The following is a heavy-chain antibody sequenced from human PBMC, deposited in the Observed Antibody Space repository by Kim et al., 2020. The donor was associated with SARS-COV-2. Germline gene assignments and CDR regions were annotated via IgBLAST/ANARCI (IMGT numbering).Heavy chain of an antibody. J-gene: IGHJ5*01. CDR3: ARPGGTGTSWSWFDS. D-gene: IGHD1-1*01. V-gene: IGHV3-30*01. Sequence: ASVKGRFTISRDNSKNTLYVEMNSLRPEDTAVYYCARPGGTGTSWSWFDSWGQGTLVTVSS.